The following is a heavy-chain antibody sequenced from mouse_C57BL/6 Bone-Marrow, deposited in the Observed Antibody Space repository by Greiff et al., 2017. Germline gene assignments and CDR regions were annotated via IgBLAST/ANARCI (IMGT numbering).Heavy chain of an antibody. J-gene: IGHJ4*01. V-gene: IGHV14-2*01. D-gene: IGHD1-1*01. CDR3: ASFYYYGSRRMDY. CDR2: IDPEDGET. Sequence: EVQLQQSGAELVKPGASVKLSCTASGFNINDYYMHWVKQRTEQGLEWIGRIDPEDGETKYAPNFQGKATITADTSSNTAYLQLSSLTSEDTAGYYSASFYYYGSRRMDYWGQGTSVTVSS. CDR1: GFNINDYY.